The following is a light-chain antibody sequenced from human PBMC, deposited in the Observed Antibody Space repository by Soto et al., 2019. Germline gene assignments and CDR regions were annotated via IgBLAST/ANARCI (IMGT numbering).Light chain of an antibody. CDR1: QSVASN. J-gene: IGKJ2*01. CDR2: GAS. V-gene: IGKV3-15*01. Sequence: EIVMTQSQDTLYVSPGERATLACRASQSVASNLAWYQHTPGQAPRLLISGASTRATGVPARFSGSGSGTEFNLTISSLQSEDFALYYCQQYVNWPPYPCGQATRLEI. CDR3: QQYVNWPPYP.